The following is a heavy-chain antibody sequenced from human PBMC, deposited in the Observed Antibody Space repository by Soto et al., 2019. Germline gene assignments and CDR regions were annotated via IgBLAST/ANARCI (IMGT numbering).Heavy chain of an antibody. V-gene: IGHV3-74*01. CDR3: ARVAVTTYYFDY. Sequence: EVQLVESGGDLVQPGGSLRLPCAASGFTFSSYWMHWVRQAPGKGLVWVSRINPDGSRTSYADSVKGRFTISRDNAKNTLYLQMNSLGAEDTAVYYCARVAVTTYYFDYWGQGTLVTVSS. J-gene: IGHJ4*02. D-gene: IGHD4-17*01. CDR1: GFTFSSYW. CDR2: INPDGSRT.